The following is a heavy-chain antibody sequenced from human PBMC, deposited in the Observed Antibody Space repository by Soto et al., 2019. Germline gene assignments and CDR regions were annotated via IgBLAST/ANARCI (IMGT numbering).Heavy chain of an antibody. Sequence: QVQLVQSGAEVKKPGASVMVSCRASGYTFTSHYMHWVRQAPGQGLEWMGMIDPSGGATTYAQKFQGRLTITRDTSPTTGYMELSSLKPEDTAVYSCSRGLWQWLFDYWRQGTRVTVSS. CDR1: GYTFTSHY. D-gene: IGHD6-19*01. J-gene: IGHJ4*02. CDR3: SRGLWQWLFDY. CDR2: IDPSGGAT. V-gene: IGHV1-46*03.